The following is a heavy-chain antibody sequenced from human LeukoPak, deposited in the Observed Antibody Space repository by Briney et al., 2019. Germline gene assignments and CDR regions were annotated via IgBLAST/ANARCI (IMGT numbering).Heavy chain of an antibody. CDR1: GFTFSSYG. CDR3: ARDHSSSSLYYYYYYMDV. J-gene: IGHJ6*03. D-gene: IGHD6-6*01. Sequence: PGGSLRLSCAASGFTFSSYGMHWVRQAPGKGLEWVAFIRYDGSNKYYADSVKGRFTISRDNSKNTLYLQMNSLRAEDTAVYYCARDHSSSSLYYYYYYMDVWGKGTTVTVSS. CDR2: IRYDGSNK. V-gene: IGHV3-30*02.